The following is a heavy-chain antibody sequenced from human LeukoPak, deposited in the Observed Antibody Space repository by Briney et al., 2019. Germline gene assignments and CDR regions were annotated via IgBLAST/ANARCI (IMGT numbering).Heavy chain of an antibody. CDR2: IKQDGSNK. D-gene: IGHD3-10*01. V-gene: IGHV3-7*01. CDR1: GFTFSSYG. J-gene: IGHJ5*02. Sequence: GGSLRLSCAASGFTFSSYGMSWVRQAPGKGLEWVANIKQDGSNKYYVDSVKGRFTISRDNAKNPLYLQMTSLRAEDTAVYYCAGDWVPPSCESWFDPWGQGTLVTVSS. CDR3: AGDWVPPSCESWFDP.